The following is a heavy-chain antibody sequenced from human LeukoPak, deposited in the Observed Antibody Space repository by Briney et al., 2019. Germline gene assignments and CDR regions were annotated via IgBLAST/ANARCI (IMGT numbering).Heavy chain of an antibody. CDR2: ISGSGGST. D-gene: IGHD3-3*01. V-gene: IGHV3-23*01. Sequence: ETLSLTCTVSGGSVSSGSYYWSWIRQAPGKGLEWVSAISGSGGSTYYADSVKGRFTISRDNSKNTLYLQMNSLRAEDTAVYYCAKGGSRYYDFWSLPYWGQGTLVTVSS. CDR3: AKGGSRYYDFWSLPY. CDR1: GGSVSSGSYY. J-gene: IGHJ4*02.